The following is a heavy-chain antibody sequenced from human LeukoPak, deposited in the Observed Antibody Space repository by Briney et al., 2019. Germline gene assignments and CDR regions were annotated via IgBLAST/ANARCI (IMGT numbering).Heavy chain of an antibody. J-gene: IGHJ4*02. CDR2: IKQDGSAT. CDR3: ATSLDTAGGPY. CDR1: GFTFTTYW. V-gene: IGHV3-7*01. Sequence: GGSLRLSCAASGFTFTTYWMTWVRQAPGKGLEWVANIKQDGSATYYADSMKGRFTISRDNAKNSLYLQINSLRADDTAVYYCATSLDTAGGPYWGQGTLVTVSS. D-gene: IGHD5-18*01.